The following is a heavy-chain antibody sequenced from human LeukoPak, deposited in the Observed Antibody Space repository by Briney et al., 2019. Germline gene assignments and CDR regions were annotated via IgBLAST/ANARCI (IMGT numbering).Heavy chain of an antibody. J-gene: IGHJ4*02. D-gene: IGHD1-26*01. V-gene: IGHV3-23*01. CDR3: ARFQSGSYYSDY. Sequence: GGSLRLSCAASGFTFSSYAMSWVRQAPGKGLEWVSAISGSGGSTYYADSVKGRFTISRDNAKNSLYLQMDSLRDEDTAVYFCARFQSGSYYSDYWGQGTLVTVSS. CDR2: ISGSGGST. CDR1: GFTFSSYA.